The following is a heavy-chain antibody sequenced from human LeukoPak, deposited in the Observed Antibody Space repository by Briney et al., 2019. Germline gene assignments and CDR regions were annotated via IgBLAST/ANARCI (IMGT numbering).Heavy chain of an antibody. V-gene: IGHV4-61*01. CDR1: GDSVSGISFY. CDR3: ARGNYFDY. Sequence: SETLSLTCTVSGDSVSGISFYWSWIRQPPGKGLQYIGYIQYSGSTNYNPSLKSRVTISVDTSKNQFSLKLSSVTAADTAVYYCARGNYFDYWGQGTLVTVSS. CDR2: IQYSGST. J-gene: IGHJ4*02.